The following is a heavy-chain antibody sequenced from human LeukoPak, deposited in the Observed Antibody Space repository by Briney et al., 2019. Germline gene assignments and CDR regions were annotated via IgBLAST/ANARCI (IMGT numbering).Heavy chain of an antibody. Sequence: GGSLRLSCAASGFTFSDYYMSWIRQAPGKGLDWVSYISSSRSNTNYPDSVKGRFTISRDNAKNSLYLQMNSLRAEDTSEYNSWRDPPHCSGGSCYPSDYGMDVWGQGTTVTGSS. D-gene: IGHD2-15*01. V-gene: IGHV3-11*05. J-gene: IGHJ6*02. CDR1: GFTFSDYY. CDR3: WRDPPHCSGGSCYPSDYGMDV. CDR2: ISSSRSNT.